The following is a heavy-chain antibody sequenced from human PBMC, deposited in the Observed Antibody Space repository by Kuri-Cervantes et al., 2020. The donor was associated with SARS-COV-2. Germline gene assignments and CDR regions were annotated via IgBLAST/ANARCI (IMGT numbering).Heavy chain of an antibody. CDR1: GFTFSSYA. CDR3: VRDGDHWNFDY. D-gene: IGHD1-1*01. V-gene: IGHV3-30-3*01. J-gene: IGHJ4*02. Sequence: GESLKISCAASGFTFSSYAMHWVRQAPGKGLEWVAVMSYDGNHKYYADSVKGRFTISRDNSKNTLYLQMNSLRTEDTAVYYCVRDGDHWNFDYWGQGTLVTVSS. CDR2: MSYDGNHK.